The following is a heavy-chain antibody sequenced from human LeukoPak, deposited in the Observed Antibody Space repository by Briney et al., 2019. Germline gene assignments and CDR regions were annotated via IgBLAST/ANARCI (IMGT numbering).Heavy chain of an antibody. V-gene: IGHV4-61*02. J-gene: IGHJ2*01. CDR3: ARSGVRAPDWYFDL. CDR2: IYTSGST. CDR1: GGSISSGGYY. Sequence: SETLSLTCTVSGGSISSGGYYWSWIRQPAGKGLEWIGRIYTSGSTNYNPSLKSRVTMSVDTSKNQFSLKLSSVTAADTAVYYCARSGVRAPDWYFDLWGRGTLVTVSS. D-gene: IGHD2-8*01.